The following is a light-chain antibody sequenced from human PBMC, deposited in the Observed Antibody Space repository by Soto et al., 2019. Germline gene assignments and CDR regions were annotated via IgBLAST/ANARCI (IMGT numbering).Light chain of an antibody. V-gene: IGKV3-15*01. Sequence: EIVMTQSPATLSVSPGERATLSCRASPSVSSTLAWYQQKPGQAPRLLIYGASTRATGIPARFSGSGSGTEFTLTISSLQSEDFAVYYCQQYNNWPITFGQGTRLEIK. CDR2: GAS. CDR3: QQYNNWPIT. J-gene: IGKJ5*01. CDR1: PSVSST.